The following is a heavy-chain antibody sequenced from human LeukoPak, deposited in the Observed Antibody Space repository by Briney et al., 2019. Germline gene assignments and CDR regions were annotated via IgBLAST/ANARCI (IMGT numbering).Heavy chain of an antibody. CDR2: ISYGVGGT. D-gene: IGHD4-17*01. CDR3: AKYGDFAPGRTWSYYFDY. Sequence: GGSLRLSCAASGFTFSNYAMNWVRQAPGEGLEWVSAISYGVGGTYYADSVKGRFTISRDNSKNTLYLQMNSLRAEDTAVYYCAKYGDFAPGRTWSYYFDYWGQGALVTVSS. CDR1: GFTFSNYA. J-gene: IGHJ4*02. V-gene: IGHV3-23*01.